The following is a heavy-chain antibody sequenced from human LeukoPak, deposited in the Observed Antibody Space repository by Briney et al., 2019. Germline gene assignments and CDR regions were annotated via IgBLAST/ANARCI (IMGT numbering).Heavy chain of an antibody. CDR2: INPNSGGT. J-gene: IGHJ4*02. V-gene: IGHV1-2*02. D-gene: IGHD1-26*01. CDR1: GYTFTGYY. Sequence: VASVKVSCKASGYTFTGYYMHWVRQAPGQGLEWMGWINPNSGGTNYAQKFQGRVTMTRDTSISTAYMGLSRLRSDDTAVYYCARDPAGELLFDYWGQGTLVTVSS. CDR3: ARDPAGELLFDY.